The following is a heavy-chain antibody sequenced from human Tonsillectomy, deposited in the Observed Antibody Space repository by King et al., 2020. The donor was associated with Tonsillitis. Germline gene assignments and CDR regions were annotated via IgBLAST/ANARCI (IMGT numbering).Heavy chain of an antibody. Sequence: ITLKESGPTLVKPTQTLTLTCTFSGFSLSASGVGVGWIRQPPGKALEWLALIYWDDDKRYSPSLKSRLTITKDTSKNQVVLTMINMDPVDTATYFCAHTQWEPETWGSFDYWGQGTLVTVSS. CDR2: IYWDDDK. D-gene: IGHD1-26*01. J-gene: IGHJ4*02. CDR1: GFSLSASGVG. CDR3: AHTQWEPETWGSFDY. V-gene: IGHV2-5*02.